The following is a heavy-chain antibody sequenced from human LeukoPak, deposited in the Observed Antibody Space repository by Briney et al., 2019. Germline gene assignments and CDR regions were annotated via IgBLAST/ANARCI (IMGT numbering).Heavy chain of an antibody. CDR1: GFTFSSYG. D-gene: IGHD2-21*02. V-gene: IGHV3-30*02. J-gene: IGHJ3*02. CDR3: AKLSVVVVTANAFDI. CDR2: IWYDGSNK. Sequence: PGGSLRLSCAASGFTFSSYGMHWVRQAPGKGLEWVAVIWYDGSNKYYADSVKGRFTISRDNSKNTLYLQMNSLRAEDTAVYYCAKLSVVVVTANAFDIWGQGTMVTVSS.